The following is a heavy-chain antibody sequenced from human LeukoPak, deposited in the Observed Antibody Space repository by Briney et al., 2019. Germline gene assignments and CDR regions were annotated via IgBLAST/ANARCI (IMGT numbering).Heavy chain of an antibody. CDR3: AGGDSSSWYWFDP. Sequence: PSETLSLTCTVSGGSISSYYWSWIRQPPGKGLEWIGYIYYSGSTNYNPSLKSRVTMSVDTSKNQFSLKLSSVTAADTAVYYCAGGDSSSWYWFDPWGQEPWSPSPQ. CDR1: GGSISSYY. J-gene: IGHJ5*02. CDR2: IYYSGST. V-gene: IGHV4-59*12. D-gene: IGHD6-13*01.